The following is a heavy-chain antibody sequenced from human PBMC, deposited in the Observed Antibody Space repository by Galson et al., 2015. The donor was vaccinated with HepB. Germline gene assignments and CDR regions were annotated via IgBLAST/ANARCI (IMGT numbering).Heavy chain of an antibody. J-gene: IGHJ4*02. D-gene: IGHD1-26*01. CDR3: AKVGGTYPPQSYYFDY. CDR2: INWNSNTI. CDR1: GFTFDDYA. Sequence: SLRLSCAASGFTFDDYAMLWVRQAPGKGLEWVSGINWNSNTIVYADSVKGRFTISRDNAKNSLFLQMNSLRAEDTALYYCAKVGGTYPPQSYYFDYWGQGTLVTVSS. V-gene: IGHV3-9*01.